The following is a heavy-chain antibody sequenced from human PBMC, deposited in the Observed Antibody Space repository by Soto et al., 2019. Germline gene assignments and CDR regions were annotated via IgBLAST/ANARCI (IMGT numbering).Heavy chain of an antibody. CDR2: IYSGETT. CDR3: TRDGRGLGRLSLFAY. Sequence: GGSLRLSCAASGFNVNSDYMNWVRQTPGKGLEWVASIYSGETTYYADSVRGRFTISSDKSKNTLYFQLSSLRIEDTAVYYCTRDGRGLGRLSLFAYWGKGVLVTVSS. CDR1: GFNVNSDY. D-gene: IGHD2-21*02. J-gene: IGHJ4*02. V-gene: IGHV3-53*01.